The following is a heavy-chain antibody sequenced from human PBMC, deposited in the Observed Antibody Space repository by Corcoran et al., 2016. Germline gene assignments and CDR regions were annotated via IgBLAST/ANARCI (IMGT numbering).Heavy chain of an antibody. J-gene: IGHJ4*02. D-gene: IGHD3-10*01. CDR2: IYYNGNT. V-gene: IGHV4-61*08. CDR1: GGSVSSSDSY. CDR3: ARRGGSGRSFDY. Sequence: QVQLQESGPGLVKPSETLSLTCTVSGGSVSSSDSYWIWIRQPPGKGLEWIGNIYYNGNTNYTPTLKSRVTISIDTSKNQFSLNLTSVTAADTAVYYGARRGGSGRSFDYWGQGTRVTVSS.